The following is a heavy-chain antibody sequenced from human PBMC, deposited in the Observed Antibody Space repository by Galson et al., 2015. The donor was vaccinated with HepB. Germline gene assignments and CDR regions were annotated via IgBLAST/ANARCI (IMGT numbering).Heavy chain of an antibody. CDR1: GFTFSSYA. CDR3: ARGVPYYYDSSGYYWAYWYFDL. V-gene: IGHV3-30*04. D-gene: IGHD3-22*01. J-gene: IGHJ2*01. CDR2: ISYDGSNK. Sequence: LRLSCAASGFTFSSYAMHWVRQAPGKGLEWVAVISYDGSNKYYADSVKGRFTISRDNSKNTLYLQMNSLRAEDTAVYYCARGVPYYYDSSGYYWAYWYFDLWGRGTLVTVSS.